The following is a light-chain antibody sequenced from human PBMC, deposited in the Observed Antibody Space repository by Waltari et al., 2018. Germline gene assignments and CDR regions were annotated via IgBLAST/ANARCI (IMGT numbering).Light chain of an antibody. Sequence: DIQMTQSPPSLSASVGDRVTITGRASQSISTYVNWYQQKVGKAPELLIYAASILQSGVPSRFSGSGSGTEFILTISSLQSEDFATYFCQQSYRTPPTFGQGTKVDI. CDR3: QQSYRTPPT. J-gene: IGKJ1*01. V-gene: IGKV1-39*01. CDR2: AAS. CDR1: QSISTY.